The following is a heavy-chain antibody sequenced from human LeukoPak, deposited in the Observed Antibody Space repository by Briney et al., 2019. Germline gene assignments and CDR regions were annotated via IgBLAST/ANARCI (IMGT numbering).Heavy chain of an antibody. V-gene: IGHV4-59*01. CDR3: ARGGSNFAD. Sequence: PEPLSLTCTVSGGSISSYYWSWIRQPPGKGLEWIAYIYYSGSANYNPSLKSRVTISVDTSKNQFSLKLSSVTAADTAVYYCARGGSNFADWGQGTLVTVSS. CDR2: IYYSGSA. J-gene: IGHJ4*02. CDR1: GGSISSYY. D-gene: IGHD1-26*01.